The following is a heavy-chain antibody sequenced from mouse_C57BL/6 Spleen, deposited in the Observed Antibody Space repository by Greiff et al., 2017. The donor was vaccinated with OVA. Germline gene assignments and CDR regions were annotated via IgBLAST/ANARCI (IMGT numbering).Heavy chain of an antibody. Sequence: QVQLKQPGAELVRPGSSVKLSCKASGYTFTSYWMHWVKQRPIQGLEWIGNIDPSDSETHYNQKFKDKATLTVDTSSSTAYMQLSSLTSEDSAVYYCARPLYYGNHYAMDYWGQGTSVTVSS. CDR3: ARPLYYGNHYAMDY. J-gene: IGHJ4*01. V-gene: IGHV1-52*01. D-gene: IGHD2-1*01. CDR1: GYTFTSYW. CDR2: IDPSDSET.